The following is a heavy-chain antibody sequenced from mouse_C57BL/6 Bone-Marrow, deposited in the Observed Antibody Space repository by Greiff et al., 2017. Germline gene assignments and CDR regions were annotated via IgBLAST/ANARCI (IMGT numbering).Heavy chain of an antibody. CDR1: GFTFSSYT. Sequence: EVQLQESGGGLVKPGGSLKLSCAASGFTFSSYTMSWVRQTPEKRLQWVAAISGGGGNTYYPDSVKGRFTISRDNDKNILYRQMSSLRSEDTALYYCSRQVTTVLATKYFDVGGTGTTVTVSS. J-gene: IGHJ1*03. D-gene: IGHD1-1*01. V-gene: IGHV5-9*01. CDR3: SRQVTTVLATKYFDV. CDR2: ISGGGGNT.